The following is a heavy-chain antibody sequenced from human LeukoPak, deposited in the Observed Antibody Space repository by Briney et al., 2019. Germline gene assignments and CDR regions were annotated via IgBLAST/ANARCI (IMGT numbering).Heavy chain of an antibody. V-gene: IGHV3-23*01. Sequence: GGSLRLSCAASGFTFSSYAMSWVRQAPGKGLEWVSAISGSGGSTYYADSVKGRFTISRDNSKNTLYLQMNSLRAEDTAVYYCARDGRSLPTYYYGSGSPGYFDYWGQGTLVTASS. D-gene: IGHD3-10*01. CDR2: ISGSGGST. J-gene: IGHJ4*02. CDR1: GFTFSSYA. CDR3: ARDGRSLPTYYYGSGSPGYFDY.